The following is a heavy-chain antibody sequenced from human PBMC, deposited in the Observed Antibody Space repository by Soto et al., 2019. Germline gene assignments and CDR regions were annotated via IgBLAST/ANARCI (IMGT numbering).Heavy chain of an antibody. D-gene: IGHD3-3*01. CDR2: ISSSSSYT. Sequence: QVQLVESGGGLVKPGGSLRLSCAASGFTFSDYYMSWIRQAPGKGLEWVSYISSSSSYTNYADSVKGRFTISRDNAKNSLYLQMNSLRAEDTAVYYCARGGSMYQDLEWLLLIDYWGQGTLVTVSS. CDR3: ARGGSMYQDLEWLLLIDY. J-gene: IGHJ4*02. V-gene: IGHV3-11*06. CDR1: GFTFSDYY.